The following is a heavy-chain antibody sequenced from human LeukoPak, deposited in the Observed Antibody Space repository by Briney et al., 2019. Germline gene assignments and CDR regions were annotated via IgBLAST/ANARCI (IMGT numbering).Heavy chain of an antibody. J-gene: IGHJ4*02. CDR3: ARDSNTQQLVI. D-gene: IGHD6-13*01. CDR1: GYTFTSYG. CDR2: IIPILGIA. V-gene: IGHV1-69*04. Sequence: GASVKVSCKASGYTFTSYGISWVRQAPGQGLEWMGRIIPILGIANYAQKFQGRVTITADKSTSTAYMELSSLRSEDTAVYYCARDSNTQQLVIWGQGTLVTVSS.